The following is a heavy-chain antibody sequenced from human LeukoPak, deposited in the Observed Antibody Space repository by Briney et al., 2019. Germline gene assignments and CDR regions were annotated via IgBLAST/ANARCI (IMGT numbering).Heavy chain of an antibody. D-gene: IGHD3-22*01. CDR1: GFTFSSYE. V-gene: IGHV3-48*03. CDR3: ARSRSGYYEDY. CDR2: ISSSATFI. J-gene: IGHJ4*02. Sequence: GGSLRLSCAASGFTFSSYEMNWVRQAPGKGLEWVSYISSSATFIYYADSVKGRFTISRDNAKNSLSLQVNSLRAEDTAVYYCARSRSGYYEDYWGQGTLVTVSS.